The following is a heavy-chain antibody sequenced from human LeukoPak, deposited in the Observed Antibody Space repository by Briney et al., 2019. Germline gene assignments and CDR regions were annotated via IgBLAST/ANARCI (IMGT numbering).Heavy chain of an antibody. CDR1: GGSISSSSYY. CDR2: IYYSGST. CDR3: ARVGSSSFDY. Sequence: PSETLSLTCTVSGGSISSSSYYWGWLRQPPGTGLEWVGSIYYSGSTYYNPSLKSRVTISVDTSKNQFSLKLSSVTAADTAVYYCARVGSSSFDYWGQGTLVTVSS. J-gene: IGHJ4*02. D-gene: IGHD6-6*01. V-gene: IGHV4-39*07.